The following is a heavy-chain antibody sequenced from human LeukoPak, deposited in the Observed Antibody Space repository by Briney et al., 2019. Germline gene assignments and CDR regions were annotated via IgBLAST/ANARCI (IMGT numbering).Heavy chain of an antibody. CDR3: AKDATPDCSGGSCDNDAFDI. CDR1: GFTFDDYD. V-gene: IGHV3-43*02. D-gene: IGHD2-15*01. CDR2: ISGDGGST. Sequence: GGSLRLSCAASGFTFDDYDMHWVRQAPGKGLEWVSLISGDGGSTYYADSVKGRFTISRDNSKNSLYLQMNSLRTEDTALYYCAKDATPDCSGGSCDNDAFDIWGQGTMVTVSS. J-gene: IGHJ3*02.